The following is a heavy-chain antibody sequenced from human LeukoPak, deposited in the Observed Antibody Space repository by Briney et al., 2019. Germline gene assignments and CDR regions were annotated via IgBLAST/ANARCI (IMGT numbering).Heavy chain of an antibody. D-gene: IGHD2-21*02. J-gene: IGHJ6*02. CDR1: GGTFSSYA. Sequence: ASVKLSCKASGGTFSSYAISWVRQAPGQGLEWMGRIIPILGIANYAQKFQGRVTITADKSTSTAYMELSSLRSEDTAVYYCAEQGCGGGCAGEYYYGMDVWGQGTTVTVSS. CDR2: IIPILGIA. CDR3: AEQGCGGGCAGEYYYGMDV. V-gene: IGHV1-69*04.